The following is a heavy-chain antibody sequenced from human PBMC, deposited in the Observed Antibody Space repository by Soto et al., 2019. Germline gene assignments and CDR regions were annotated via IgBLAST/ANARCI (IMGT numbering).Heavy chain of an antibody. CDR2: IRQAGSEK. Sequence: EVQLVESGGDLVQPGGSLRLSCEASGFSFSSYWMPWVRQAPGQRLGYVAIIRQAGSEKKYVDSVMGRFNISRDNAKTSSYLQMNSLRDEDTAVYYCMTTTRDRPFDYWGQGTLVTVSS. D-gene: IGHD1-1*01. CDR1: GFSFSSYW. J-gene: IGHJ4*02. V-gene: IGHV3-7*03. CDR3: MTTTRDRPFDY.